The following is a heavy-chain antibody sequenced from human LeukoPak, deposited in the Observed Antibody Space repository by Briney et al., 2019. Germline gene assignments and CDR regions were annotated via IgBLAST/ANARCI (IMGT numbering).Heavy chain of an antibody. CDR1: GYRFTTYW. J-gene: IGHJ4*02. CDR2: IYPGDSDT. V-gene: IGHV5-51*01. CDR3: ATRSSGYQYYFDY. D-gene: IGHD3-22*01. Sequence: GESLKISCKGSGYRFTTYWIGWVRQMPGKGLEWMGIIYPGDSDTRYSPSFQGQVTISADKSISTAYLQWSSLKASDTAMYYCATRSSGYQYYFDYWGQGTLVTVSS.